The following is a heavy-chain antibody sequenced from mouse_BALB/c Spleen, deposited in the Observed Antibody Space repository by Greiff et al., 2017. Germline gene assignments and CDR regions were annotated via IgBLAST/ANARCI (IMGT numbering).Heavy chain of an antibody. CDR1: GYSITSDYA. D-gene: IGHD1-2*01. CDR2: ISYSGST. J-gene: IGHJ4*01. V-gene: IGHV3-2*02. CDR3: ARTTTASYAMDY. Sequence: DVHLVESGPGLVKPSQSLSLTCTVTGYSITSDYAWNWIRQFPGNKLEWMGYISYSGSTSYNPSLKSRISITRDTSKNQFFLQLNSVTTEDTATYYCARTTTASYAMDYWGQGTSVTVSS.